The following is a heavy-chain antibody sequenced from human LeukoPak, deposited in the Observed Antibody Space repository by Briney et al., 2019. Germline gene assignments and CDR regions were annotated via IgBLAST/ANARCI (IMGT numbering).Heavy chain of an antibody. Sequence: SETLSLTCAVYGGSFSGYYWSWIRQPPGKGLEWIGEINHSGSTYYNPSLKSRVTISVDTSKNQFSLKLSSVTAADTAVYYCARHPRGYDSNGDFDYWGQGTLVTVSS. V-gene: IGHV4-34*01. D-gene: IGHD5-12*01. CDR2: INHSGST. CDR1: GGSFSGYY. CDR3: ARHPRGYDSNGDFDY. J-gene: IGHJ4*02.